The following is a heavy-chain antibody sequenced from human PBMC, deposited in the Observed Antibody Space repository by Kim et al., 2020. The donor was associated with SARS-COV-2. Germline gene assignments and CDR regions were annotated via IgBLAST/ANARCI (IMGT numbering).Heavy chain of an antibody. D-gene: IGHD6-13*01. Sequence: ADSVKGRFTISRDNSKNTLYLQMNSLRAEDTAVYYCARDEQQLATYDAFDIWGQGTMVTVSS. J-gene: IGHJ3*02. CDR3: ARDEQQLATYDAFDI. V-gene: IGHV3-30*01.